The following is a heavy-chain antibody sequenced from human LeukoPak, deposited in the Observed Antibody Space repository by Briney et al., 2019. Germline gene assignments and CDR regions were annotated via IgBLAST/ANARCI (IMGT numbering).Heavy chain of an antibody. CDR2: IYPRDGST. Sequence: ASVKVSCKASGYTFTSNYIHWVRQAPGQGLEWMGMIYPRDGSTSYAQKFQGRVTVTRDTSTSTVHMELSGLRPEDTAVYYCARNQEGFDYWGQGTLVTVSS. V-gene: IGHV1-46*01. CDR1: GYTFTSNY. J-gene: IGHJ4*02. CDR3: ARNQEGFDY.